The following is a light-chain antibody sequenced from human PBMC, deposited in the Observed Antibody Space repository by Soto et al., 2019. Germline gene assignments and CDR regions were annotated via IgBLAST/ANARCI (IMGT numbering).Light chain of an antibody. CDR1: QSVSSSY. CDR2: GAS. CDR3: QQYGSSPPVT. J-gene: IGKJ5*01. Sequence: EIVLTQSPGTLSLSPGERATLSCRASQSVSSSYLAWYQQKPGQAPRLLIYGASGRATGIPDRFSGSGSGTDFTLTISRLEPEDFAVDYCQQYGSSPPVTFGQGTRLEI. V-gene: IGKV3-20*01.